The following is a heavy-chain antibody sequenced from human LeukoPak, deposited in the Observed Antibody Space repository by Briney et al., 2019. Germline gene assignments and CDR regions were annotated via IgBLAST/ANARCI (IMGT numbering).Heavy chain of an antibody. V-gene: IGHV3-49*04. Sequence: QPGRSLRLSCTASGFTFGDYAISWVRQAPGKGLEWVGFIRSKAYGGPTEYAASVKGRFTISRDDSKSIAYLQMNSLKTEDTAVYYCWVCYYDSSGYCDYWGQGTLVTVSS. CDR3: WVCYYDSSGYCDY. J-gene: IGHJ4*02. CDR1: GFTFGDYA. D-gene: IGHD3-22*01. CDR2: IRSKAYGGPT.